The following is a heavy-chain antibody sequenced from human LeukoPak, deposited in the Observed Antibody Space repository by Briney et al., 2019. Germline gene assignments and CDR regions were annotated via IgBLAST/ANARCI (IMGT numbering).Heavy chain of an antibody. CDR3: ARYSSAGLEY. CDR2: IYYSGRT. CDR1: GGSISSNSYY. V-gene: IGHV4-61*05. D-gene: IGHD2-21*01. J-gene: IGHJ4*02. Sequence: ASETLSLTCTVSGGSISSNSYYWGWIRQPPGKGLEWIGYIYYSGRTNYNPSLKSRVTISVDTSKKQFSLNLTSVTAADTAVYYCARYSSAGLEYWGQGTLVTVSS.